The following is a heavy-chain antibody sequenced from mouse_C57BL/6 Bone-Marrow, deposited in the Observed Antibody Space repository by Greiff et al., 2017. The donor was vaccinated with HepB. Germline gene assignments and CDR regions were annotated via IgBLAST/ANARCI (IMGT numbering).Heavy chain of an antibody. J-gene: IGHJ2*01. Sequence: EVKVEESGEGLVKPGGSLKLSCAASGFTFSSYAMSWVRQTPEKRLEWVAYISSGGDYIYYADTVKGRFTISRDNARNTLYLQMSSLKSEDTAMYYCTRVYYDYHFDYWGQGTTLTVSS. CDR2: ISSGGDYI. V-gene: IGHV5-9-1*02. D-gene: IGHD2-4*01. CDR1: GFTFSSYA. CDR3: TRVYYDYHFDY.